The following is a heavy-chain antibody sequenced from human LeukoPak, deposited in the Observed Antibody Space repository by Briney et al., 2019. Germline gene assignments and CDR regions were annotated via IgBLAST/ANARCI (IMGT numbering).Heavy chain of an antibody. CDR3: ARYQFSDSGSYFYPIDY. CDR2: IYYSGST. V-gene: IGHV4-39*07. J-gene: IGHJ4*02. D-gene: IGHD1-26*01. Sequence: SETLSLTCTVSGGSISSSSYYWGWIRQPPGKGLEWIGSIYYSGSTYYNPSLKSRVTISVDTSKNQFSLKLSSVTAADTAVYYCARYQFSDSGSYFYPIDYWGQGTLVTVSS. CDR1: GGSISSSSYY.